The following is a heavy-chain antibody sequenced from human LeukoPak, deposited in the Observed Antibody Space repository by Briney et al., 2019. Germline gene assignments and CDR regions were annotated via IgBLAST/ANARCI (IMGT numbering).Heavy chain of an antibody. CDR3: ARDLAAGTSWFDP. D-gene: IGHD6-13*01. V-gene: IGHV3-66*01. CDR2: IYSGGST. J-gene: IGHJ5*02. Sequence: GGSLRLSCAASGFTVSSNYMSWVRQAPGKGLEWVSVIYSGGSTYYADSVKGRFTISRDNFKNTLYLQMNSLRAEDTAVYYCARDLAAGTSWFDPWGQGTLVTVSS. CDR1: GFTVSSNY.